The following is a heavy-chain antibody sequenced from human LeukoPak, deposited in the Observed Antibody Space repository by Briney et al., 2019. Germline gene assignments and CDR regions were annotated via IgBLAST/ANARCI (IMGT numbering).Heavy chain of an antibody. V-gene: IGHV3-33*06. Sequence: PGRSLRLSCAASGFTFSSYGMHWVRQAPGKGLEWVAVIWYDGSNKYYADSVKGRFTISRDNSKNTLYLQMNSLRAEDTAVYNCAKDRVVYYYDSSGIDYWGQGTLVTVSS. CDR3: AKDRVVYYYDSSGIDY. CDR2: IWYDGSNK. CDR1: GFTFSSYG. D-gene: IGHD3-22*01. J-gene: IGHJ4*02.